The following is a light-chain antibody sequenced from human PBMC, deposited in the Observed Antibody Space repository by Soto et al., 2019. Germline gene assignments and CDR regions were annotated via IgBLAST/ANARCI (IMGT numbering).Light chain of an antibody. CDR3: CSYAGSITLV. Sequence: QSGLTQTASVSGSPGQSITMSCTGTRSEVGGYNLVSWYQQHPGKAPRLLIHDDIKRPSGVSDRFSGSKSGNTASLTISGLQAEDEADYYCCSYAGSITLVVGGGTKLTVL. V-gene: IGLV2-23*01. CDR1: RSEVGGYNL. J-gene: IGLJ2*01. CDR2: DDI.